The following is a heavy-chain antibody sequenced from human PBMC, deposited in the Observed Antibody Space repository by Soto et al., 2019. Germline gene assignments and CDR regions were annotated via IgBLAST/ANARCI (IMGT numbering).Heavy chain of an antibody. CDR2: IYHSGST. Sequence: QLQLQESGSGLVKPSQTLSLTCAVSGGSISSGGYSWSWIRQPPGKGLEWMGYIYHSGSTYYNPSLQSRVTISVDRSKNQFSLKLSSVTAADTAVYYCARAPARYYYDSSGYYYGDYFDYWGQGTLVTVSS. V-gene: IGHV4-30-2*01. CDR1: GGSISSGGYS. J-gene: IGHJ4*02. D-gene: IGHD3-22*01. CDR3: ARAPARYYYDSSGYYYGDYFDY.